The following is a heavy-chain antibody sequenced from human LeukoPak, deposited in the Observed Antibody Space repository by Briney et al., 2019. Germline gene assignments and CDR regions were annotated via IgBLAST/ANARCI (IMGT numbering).Heavy chain of an antibody. D-gene: IGHD5-12*01. CDR1: GFTVSRNY. V-gene: IGHV3-53*01. Sequence: PGGSLRLSCAASGFTVSRNYMNWVRQAPGKGLEWVSVIYSGGSTYYADSVKGRFTISRDNSKNTLYFQMNSLRAEDTAFYYCVRDPGYGALDVWGQGTMVTVSS. CDR2: IYSGGST. CDR3: VRDPGYGALDV. J-gene: IGHJ3*01.